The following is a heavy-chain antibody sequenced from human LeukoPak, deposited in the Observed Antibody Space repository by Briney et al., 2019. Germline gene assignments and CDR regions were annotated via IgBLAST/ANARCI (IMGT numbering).Heavy chain of an antibody. CDR2: ISGSGGST. CDR3: AKDRREIAAAEKTYDY. J-gene: IGHJ4*02. CDR1: GFTFDDYT. D-gene: IGHD6-13*01. V-gene: IGHV3-23*01. Sequence: GGSLRLSCAASGFTFDDYTMHWVRQAPGKGLEWVSAISGSGGSTYYADSVKGRFTISRDNSKNTLYLQMNSLRAEDTAVYYCAKDRREIAAAEKTYDYWGQGTLVTVSS.